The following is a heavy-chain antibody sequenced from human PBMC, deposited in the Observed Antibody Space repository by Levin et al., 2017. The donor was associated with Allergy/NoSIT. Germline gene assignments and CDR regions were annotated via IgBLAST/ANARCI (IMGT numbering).Heavy chain of an antibody. D-gene: IGHD4-17*01. CDR1: GGSISSSNW. Sequence: SETLSLTCAVSGGSISSSNWWTWVRQPPGKGLEWIGEIYHSGSTNYNPSLKSRVTISVDKSKNQFSLKLTSVTAADTAVYYCARRGSGEAGYYDYGDFTFDYWGQGTLVTVSS. CDR2: IYHSGST. V-gene: IGHV4-4*02. CDR3: ARRGSGEAGYYDYGDFTFDY. J-gene: IGHJ4*02.